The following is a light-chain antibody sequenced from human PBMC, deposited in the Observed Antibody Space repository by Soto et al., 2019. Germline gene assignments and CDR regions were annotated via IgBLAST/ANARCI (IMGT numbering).Light chain of an antibody. J-gene: IGKJ4*01. Sequence: DIVLTQSPDSLAVSLGEMATINCKSSQSVFDSANNKNHLAWYLQRPGQPPELLIYWASTREFGVPDRFTGSGSGTDFTLTISGLQAEDVAVYYCQQYYGTLPLTFGGGTRLEI. CDR1: QSVFDSANNKNH. V-gene: IGKV4-1*01. CDR3: QQYYGTLPLT. CDR2: WAS.